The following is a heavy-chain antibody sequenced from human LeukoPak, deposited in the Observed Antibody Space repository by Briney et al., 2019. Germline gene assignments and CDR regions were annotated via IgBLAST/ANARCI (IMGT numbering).Heavy chain of an antibody. Sequence: GGSLRLSCAAPGFTFSSYWMSWVRQAPGKGLEWVANIKQDGSEKYYVDSVKGRFTISRDNAKNSLYLQMNSLRAEDTAVYYCARDSIDYGNWFDPWGQGTLVTVSS. V-gene: IGHV3-7*01. CDR1: GFTFSSYW. CDR3: ARDSIDYGNWFDP. CDR2: IKQDGSEK. D-gene: IGHD4-17*01. J-gene: IGHJ5*02.